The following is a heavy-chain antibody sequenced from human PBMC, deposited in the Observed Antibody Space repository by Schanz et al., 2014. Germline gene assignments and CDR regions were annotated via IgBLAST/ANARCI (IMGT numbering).Heavy chain of an antibody. Sequence: VQLVQSGAEVKKPGASVKVSCKASGYIFGSHGMTWVRQAPGQGLEWMGIINPSGGSTSYAQKFQGRVTMTRDTSTSTVYMELSSLRSEDTAVYYCARDGEAAAGCDYWGQGTLVTVSS. J-gene: IGHJ4*02. CDR3: ARDGEAAAGCDY. V-gene: IGHV1-46*03. CDR1: GYIFGSHG. CDR2: INPSGGST. D-gene: IGHD6-13*01.